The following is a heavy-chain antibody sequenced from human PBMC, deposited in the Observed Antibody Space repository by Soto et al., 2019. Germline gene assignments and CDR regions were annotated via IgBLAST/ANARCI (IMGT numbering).Heavy chain of an antibody. CDR2: ISDSGGST. Sequence: EVQLLESGGGLVQPGGSLRLSCAASGFTFSSCAMTWVRQAPGMGLQWVSAISDSGGSTYYADSVRGRFTISRDNSKNTLYLQLNSLGTEDTAVYYCAKVKPAAGSQWLVPIWGRGTLVTVSS. J-gene: IGHJ4*02. D-gene: IGHD6-19*01. CDR1: GFTFSSCA. CDR3: AKVKPAAGSQWLVPI. V-gene: IGHV3-23*01.